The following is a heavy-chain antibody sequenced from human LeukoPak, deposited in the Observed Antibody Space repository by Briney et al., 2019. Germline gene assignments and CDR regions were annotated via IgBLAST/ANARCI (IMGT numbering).Heavy chain of an antibody. CDR2: INSSGGST. CDR1: GYTFTSYY. V-gene: IGHV1-46*01. CDR3: ARDLLSYYYDSSGWSRGAFDI. J-gene: IGHJ3*02. D-gene: IGHD3-22*01. Sequence: ASVKVSCKASGYTFTSYYMHWVRQAPGQGLEWMGIINSSGGSTSYAQKFQGRVTMTRDTSTSTVYMELSSLRSEDTAVYYCARDLLSYYYDSSGWSRGAFDIWGQGTMVTVSS.